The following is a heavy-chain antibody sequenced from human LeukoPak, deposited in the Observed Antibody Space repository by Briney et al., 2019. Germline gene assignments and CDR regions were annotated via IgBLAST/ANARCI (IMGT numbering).Heavy chain of an antibody. D-gene: IGHD6-19*01. CDR3: ARDETYTSDWQSNHYYYYMDV. Sequence: SETLSLTCTVSGYSIRSGCYWGWIRQPPGKGLEWIGRIYHGGNTYYNPSLKSRVTISGDTSKNHFSLKLSSVTAADTAVYYCARDETYTSDWQSNHYYYYMDVWGKGTTVTVSS. V-gene: IGHV4-38-2*02. CDR1: GYSIRSGCY. J-gene: IGHJ6*03. CDR2: IYHGGNT.